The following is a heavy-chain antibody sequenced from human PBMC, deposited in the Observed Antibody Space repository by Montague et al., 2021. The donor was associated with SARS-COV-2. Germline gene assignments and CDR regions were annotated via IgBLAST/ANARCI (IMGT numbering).Heavy chain of an antibody. J-gene: IGHJ4*02. CDR2: IYYSGST. D-gene: IGHD6-13*01. CDR1: GGSISPYY. CDR3: ARGIWYAN. Sequence: SETLSLTCTASGGSISPYYWNWIRQSPGKGLEWIGDIYYSGSTTYNPSLESRVTTSVDTSKNQFSLRLSSVTAADTAVYYCARGIWYANWGQGILVTVSS. V-gene: IGHV4-59*01.